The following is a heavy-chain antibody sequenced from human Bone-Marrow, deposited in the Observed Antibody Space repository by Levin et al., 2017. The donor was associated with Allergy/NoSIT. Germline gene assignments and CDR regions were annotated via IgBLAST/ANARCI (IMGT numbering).Heavy chain of an antibody. CDR2: ISYDGSNK. D-gene: IGHD3-10*01. J-gene: IGHJ4*02. V-gene: IGHV3-30-3*01. Sequence: GGSLRLSCAASGFTFSSYAMHWVRQAPGKGLEWVAVISYDGSNKYYADSVKGRFTISRDNSKNTLYLQMNSLRAEDTAVYYCARRIRRYYYGSGSYCTYYFDYWGQGTLVTVSS. CDR1: GFTFSSYA. CDR3: ARRIRRYYYGSGSYCTYYFDY.